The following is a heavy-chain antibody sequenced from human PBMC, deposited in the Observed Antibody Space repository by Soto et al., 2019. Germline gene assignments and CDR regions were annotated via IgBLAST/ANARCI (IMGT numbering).Heavy chain of an antibody. D-gene: IGHD3-16*01. CDR1: GYSFTSYW. CDR3: ARQGMFTSHEYGMDV. Sequence: GESLKISCKGSGYSFTSYWISWVRQMPGKGLEWMGRIDPSDSYTNYSPSFQGHVTISADKSISTAYLQWGSLKASDTAMYYCARQGMFTSHEYGMDVGGKVTTVP. CDR2: IDPSDSYT. V-gene: IGHV5-10-1*01. J-gene: IGHJ6*04.